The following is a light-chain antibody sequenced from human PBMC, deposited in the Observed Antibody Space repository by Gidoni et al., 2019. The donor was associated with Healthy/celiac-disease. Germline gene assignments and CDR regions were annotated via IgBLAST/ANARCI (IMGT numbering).Light chain of an antibody. V-gene: IGKV4-1*01. J-gene: IGKJ5*01. CDR1: QSVLYSSNNKNY. CDR2: WAS. CDR3: QQYYSTPIT. Sequence: DIVMTQSPDSLAVSLGERATSNCKSSQSVLYSSNNKNYLAWYQQKPGKPPKLLIYWASTRESGVPDRFSGSGSGTDFTLTISSLQAEDVAVYYCQQYYSTPITFGQGTRLEIK.